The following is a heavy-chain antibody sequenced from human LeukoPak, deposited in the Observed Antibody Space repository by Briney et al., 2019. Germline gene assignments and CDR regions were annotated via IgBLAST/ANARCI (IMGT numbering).Heavy chain of an antibody. CDR3: ARSGRGYKDY. J-gene: IGHJ4*02. D-gene: IGHD5-18*01. Sequence: ASVKVSCKASGYTFTGYYMHWVRQAPGQRLEWMGRINPKSGGTNYAQKVQGRVTMTRDTSISTAYMELSRLRSDDTAVYYCARSGRGYKDYWGQGTLVTVSS. CDR1: GYTFTGYY. V-gene: IGHV1-2*02. CDR2: INPKSGGT.